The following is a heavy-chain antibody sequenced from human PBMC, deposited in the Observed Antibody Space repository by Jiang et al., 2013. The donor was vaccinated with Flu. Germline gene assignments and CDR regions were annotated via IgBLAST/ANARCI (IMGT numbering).Heavy chain of an antibody. CDR1: GYTFTSYY. D-gene: IGHD2-21*02. J-gene: IGHJ3*02. CDR3: ASWVVTAFNAVNAFDI. V-gene: IGHV1-46*01. Sequence: SGAEVKKPGASVKVSCKASGYTFTSYYMHWVRQAPGQGLEWMGIINPSGGSTSYAQKFQGRVTMTRDTSTSTVYMELSSLRSEDTAVYYCASWVVTAFNAVNAFDIWAKGNGHRLF. CDR2: INPSGGST.